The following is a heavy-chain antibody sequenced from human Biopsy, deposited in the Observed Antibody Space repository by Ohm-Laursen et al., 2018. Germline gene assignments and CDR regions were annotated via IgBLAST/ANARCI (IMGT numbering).Heavy chain of an antibody. CDR2: IHAKSVAT. CDR1: GYTFTDYY. J-gene: IGHJ3*01. Sequence: ASVKVSCKTSGYTFTDYYLHWVRQAPGQGLEWMGWIHAKSVATNYAEKFQGRVTMTGDTSLRTTYMELRSLSPADTAVYYCVRDHGVTFSGVIVRGDAFDVWGQGTKVTVSS. CDR3: VRDHGVTFSGVIVRGDAFDV. D-gene: IGHD3-16*02. V-gene: IGHV1-2*02.